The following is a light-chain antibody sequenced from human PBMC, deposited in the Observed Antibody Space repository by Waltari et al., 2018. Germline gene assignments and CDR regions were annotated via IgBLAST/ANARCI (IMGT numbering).Light chain of an antibody. Sequence: QSALTQPASVSGSPGQSITIPCTGTSSDVGNYNLVSWYQQHPGKAHKLIIYEVSQRPSGVSNRFSGSKSGTTASLTISGLQAEDEADFYCCSYAGSGSSVVFVGGTKLTVL. V-gene: IGLV2-23*02. CDR2: EVS. CDR1: SSDVGNYNL. J-gene: IGLJ2*01. CDR3: CSYAGSGSSVV.